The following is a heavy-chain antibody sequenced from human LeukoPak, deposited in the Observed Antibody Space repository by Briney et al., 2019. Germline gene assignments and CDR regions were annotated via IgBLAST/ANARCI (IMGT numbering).Heavy chain of an antibody. J-gene: IGHJ4*02. CDR3: ARDLPSSGVDY. CDR2: ISSSSSTI. Sequence: PGGSLRLSCAASGFTFSSYSMNWVRQAPGKGLEWVSYISSSSSTIYYADSVKGRFTISRDNAKNSLYPQMNSLRAEDTAVYYCARDLPSSGVDYWGQGTLVTVSS. CDR1: GFTFSSYS. D-gene: IGHD6-19*01. V-gene: IGHV3-48*04.